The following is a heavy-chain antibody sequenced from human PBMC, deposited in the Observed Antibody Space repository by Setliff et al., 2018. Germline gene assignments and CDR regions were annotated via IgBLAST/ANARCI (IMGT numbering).Heavy chain of an antibody. CDR3: ARGQTVGPNSGKDY. CDR2: INGVNGNT. CDR1: GYTFTAYD. J-gene: IGHJ4*02. V-gene: IGHV1-3*01. D-gene: IGHD1-26*01. Sequence: ASVKVSCKASGYTFTAYDIHWMRQAPGQSLEWMGWINGVNGNTKYSQNFQGRVTFTSDTSANTAFMELSSLRSEDSSTYYCARGQTVGPNSGKDYWGQGTLVTVS.